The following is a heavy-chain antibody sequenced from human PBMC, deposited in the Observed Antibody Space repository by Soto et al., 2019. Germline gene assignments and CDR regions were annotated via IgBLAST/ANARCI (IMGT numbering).Heavy chain of an antibody. J-gene: IGHJ4*02. CDR2: ISGSGGST. V-gene: IGHV3-23*01. Sequence: GGSLRLSCAASGFTFSSYAMSWVRQAPGKGLEWVSAISGSGGSTYYADSVKGRFTISRDNSKNTLYLQMNSLRAEDTAVYYCAKFQDDILTGYERGEGDYWGQGTLVTVSS. CDR1: GFTFSSYA. CDR3: AKFQDDILTGYERGEGDY. D-gene: IGHD3-9*01.